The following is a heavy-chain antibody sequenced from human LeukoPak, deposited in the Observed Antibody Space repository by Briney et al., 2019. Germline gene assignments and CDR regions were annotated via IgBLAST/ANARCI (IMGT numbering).Heavy chain of an antibody. V-gene: IGHV3-9*01. CDR2: IGWNSGSI. D-gene: IGHD2-15*01. Sequence: PGGSLRLSCAASGFTFDDYAMHWVRQAPGKGLEWVSGIGWNSGSIGYADSVKGRFTISRDNAKNSLYLQMNSLRAEDTALYYCVTQPHKGYWGQGTLVTVSS. CDR3: VTQPHKGY. J-gene: IGHJ4*02. CDR1: GFTFDDYA.